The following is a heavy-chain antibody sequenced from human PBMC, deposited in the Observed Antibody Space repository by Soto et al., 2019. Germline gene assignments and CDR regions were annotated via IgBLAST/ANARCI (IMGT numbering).Heavy chain of an antibody. D-gene: IGHD3-10*01. V-gene: IGHV1-18*01. Sequence: ASVKVSCKASGYTFTSYGISWVRQAPGQGLEWMGWISAYNGNTNYAQKLQGRVIMTTDTSTSTAYMELRSLRSDDTAVYYCARPYYGSGSYHPVRGWFDPWGQGTLVTVSS. J-gene: IGHJ5*02. CDR3: ARPYYGSGSYHPVRGWFDP. CDR2: ISAYNGNT. CDR1: GYTFTSYG.